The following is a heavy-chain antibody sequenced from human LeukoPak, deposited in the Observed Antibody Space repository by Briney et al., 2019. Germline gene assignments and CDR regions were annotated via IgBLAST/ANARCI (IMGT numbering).Heavy chain of an antibody. Sequence: PGGSLRLSCAASGFTVSSNYMSWVRQAPGKGLEWVSVIYSGGSTYYADSVKGRFTISRDNSKNTLYLQMNSLRAEDTAVYYCARDVGYYDILTGQNYYYMDVWGKGTTVTISS. J-gene: IGHJ6*03. CDR2: IYSGGST. V-gene: IGHV3-66*01. CDR3: ARDVGYYDILTGQNYYYMDV. CDR1: GFTVSSNY. D-gene: IGHD3-9*01.